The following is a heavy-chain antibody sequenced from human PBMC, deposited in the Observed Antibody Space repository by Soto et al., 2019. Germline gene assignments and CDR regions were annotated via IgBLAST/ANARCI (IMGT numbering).Heavy chain of an antibody. D-gene: IGHD5-18*01. J-gene: IGHJ4*02. CDR1: GYTFTSYG. V-gene: IGHV1-18*01. Sequence: ASVKVSCKASGYTFTSYGISWVRQAPGQGLEWMGWISAYNGNTNYAQKLQGRVTMTTDTSTSTAYMELRSLRSDDTALYYCARDRKPFYATHSYGDYWGQGTLVTVSS. CDR3: ARDRKPFYATHSYGDY. CDR2: ISAYNGNT.